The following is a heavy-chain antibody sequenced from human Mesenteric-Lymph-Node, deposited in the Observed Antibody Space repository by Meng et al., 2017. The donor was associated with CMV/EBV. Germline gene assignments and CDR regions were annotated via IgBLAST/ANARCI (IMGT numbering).Heavy chain of an antibody. Sequence: SETLSLTCTVSGGSISSRNYYWGWVRRPPGEGLEWIASLYHTGSTFYNPSLKSRVTISVDTSKNQFSLKLSSVTAADTAVYYCAREYVWGSYRLTYYFDYWGQGTLVTVSS. CDR1: GGSISSRNYY. V-gene: IGHV4-39*07. CDR2: LYHTGST. J-gene: IGHJ4*02. D-gene: IGHD3-16*02. CDR3: AREYVWGSYRLTYYFDY.